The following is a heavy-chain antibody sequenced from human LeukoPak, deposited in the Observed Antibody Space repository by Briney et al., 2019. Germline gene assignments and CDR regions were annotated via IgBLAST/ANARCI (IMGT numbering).Heavy chain of an antibody. Sequence: SGPALVKPTQTLTLTCTFSGFSLGTSGMCVSWIRQPPGKALEWLARIDWDDDKYYSTSLKTRLTISKDTSKNQVVLTMTNMDPVDTATYYCARIRVDSSGYYPTIDYWGQGTPVTVSS. CDR3: ARIRVDSSGYYPTIDY. CDR2: IDWDDDK. CDR1: GFSLGTSGMC. V-gene: IGHV2-70*11. D-gene: IGHD3-22*01. J-gene: IGHJ4*02.